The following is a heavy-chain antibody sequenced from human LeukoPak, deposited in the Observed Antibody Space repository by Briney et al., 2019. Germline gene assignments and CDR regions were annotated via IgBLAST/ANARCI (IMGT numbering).Heavy chain of an antibody. D-gene: IGHD1-26*01. CDR3: AKSGTVGATRYDWYFDV. CDR2: ITGNGRST. CDR1: GFIFNNFT. Sequence: GGSLRLSCAASGFIFNNFTMSWVRQIPGKGLEWVSGITGNGRSTYYADSVRGRFTISRDNIRNTLYMQVNSLRAEDTATYFCAKSGTVGATRYDWYFDVWGRGTQVIVFS. J-gene: IGHJ2*01. V-gene: IGHV3-23*01.